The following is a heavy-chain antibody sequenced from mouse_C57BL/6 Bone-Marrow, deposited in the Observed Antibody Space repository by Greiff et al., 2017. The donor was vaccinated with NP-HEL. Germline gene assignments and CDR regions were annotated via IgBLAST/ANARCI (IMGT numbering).Heavy chain of an antibody. D-gene: IGHD1-1*01. Sequence: EVKVVESGGGLVKPGGSLKLSCAASGFTFSDYGMHWVRQAPEKGLEWVAYISSGSSTIYYADTVKGRFTISRDNAKNTLFLQMISLRSEDTAMYYCANYYGSSSHAMDYWGQGTSVTVSS. V-gene: IGHV5-17*01. CDR2: ISSGSSTI. CDR1: GFTFSDYG. CDR3: ANYYGSSSHAMDY. J-gene: IGHJ4*01.